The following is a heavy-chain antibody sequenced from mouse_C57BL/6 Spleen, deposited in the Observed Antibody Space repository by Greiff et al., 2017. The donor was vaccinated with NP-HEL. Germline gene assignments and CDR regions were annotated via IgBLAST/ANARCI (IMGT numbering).Heavy chain of an antibody. V-gene: IGHV5-4*01. CDR3: ASFSETAQATLFAY. CDR1: GFTFSSYA. D-gene: IGHD3-2*02. J-gene: IGHJ3*01. CDR2: ISDGGSYT. Sequence: EVQLQESGGGLVKPGGSLKLSCAASGFTFSSYAMSWVRQTPEKRLEWVATISDGGSYTYYPDNVKGRFTISRDNAKNNLYLQMSHLKSEDTAMYYCASFSETAQATLFAYWGQGTLVTVSA.